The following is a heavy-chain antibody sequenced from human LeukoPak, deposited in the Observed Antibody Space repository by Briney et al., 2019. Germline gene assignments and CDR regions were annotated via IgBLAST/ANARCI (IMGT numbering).Heavy chain of an antibody. CDR2: IYYSGST. CDR3: ARGIVLMVYALAPRSGFDP. V-gene: IGHV4-30-4*08. J-gene: IGHJ5*02. Sequence: PSQTLSLTCTVSGGSISSGDYYWSWIRQPPGKGLEWIGYIYYSGSTYYNPSLKSRVTISVDTSKNQFSLKLSSVTAADTAVYYCARGIVLMVYALAPRSGFDPWGRGTLVTVSS. CDR1: GGSISSGDYY. D-gene: IGHD2-8*01.